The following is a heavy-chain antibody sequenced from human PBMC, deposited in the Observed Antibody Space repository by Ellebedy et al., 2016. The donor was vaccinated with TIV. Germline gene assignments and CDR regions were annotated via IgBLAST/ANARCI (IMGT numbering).Heavy chain of an antibody. D-gene: IGHD4-17*01. CDR2: ISGSGGST. CDR3: AKNIYGRVTTYFDY. CDR1: GFTFSSYA. V-gene: IGHV3-23*01. Sequence: GESLKISCAASGFTFSSYAMSWVRQAPGKGLEWVSAISGSGGSTYYADSVKGRFTISRDNSKNTLYLQMNSLRAEDTAVYYCAKNIYGRVTTYFDYWGQGTLVTVSS. J-gene: IGHJ4*02.